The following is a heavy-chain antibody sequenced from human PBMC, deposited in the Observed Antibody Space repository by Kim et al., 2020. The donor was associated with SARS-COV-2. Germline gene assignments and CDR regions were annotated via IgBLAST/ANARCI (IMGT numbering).Heavy chain of an antibody. J-gene: IGHJ4*02. V-gene: IGHV3-23*01. Sequence: GGSLRLSCAASGFTFNNYAMSWVRQAPGKGLEWVSVIIDSGATTYYADSVKGRFIISRDNAKNTLYLQMNSLRAEDTAVYYCAGDTGMVSGYQFDYWGQG. CDR3: AGDTGMVSGYQFDY. CDR1: GFTFNNYA. CDR2: IIDSGATT. D-gene: IGHD2-8*01.